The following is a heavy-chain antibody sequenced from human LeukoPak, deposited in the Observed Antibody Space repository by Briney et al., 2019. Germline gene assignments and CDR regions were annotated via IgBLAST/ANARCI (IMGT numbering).Heavy chain of an antibody. CDR3: ARAMTYDFIGYYFDY. CDR1: GFTFSSYW. V-gene: IGHV3-7*01. D-gene: IGHD3-22*01. CDR2: IKQDGSEK. J-gene: IGHJ4*02. Sequence: PGGSLRLSCAASGFTFSSYWMSWVRQAPGKGLEWVANIKQDGSEKYYVDSVKGRFTISRDNAKNTLYLQMNSLRAEDTAVYYCARAMTYDFIGYYFDYWGQGTLVTVSS.